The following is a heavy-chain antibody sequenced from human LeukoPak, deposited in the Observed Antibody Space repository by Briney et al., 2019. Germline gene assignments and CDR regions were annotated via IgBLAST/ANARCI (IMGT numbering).Heavy chain of an antibody. Sequence: SGTLSLTCAVSGGSISSSNWWSWVRQPPGKGLEWIGEIYHSGSTNYNPSLKSRVTISVDKSKNQFSLKLSSVTAADTAVYYCARKRPEWFGELAFYFDYWGQGTLVTVSS. J-gene: IGHJ4*02. CDR3: ARKRPEWFGELAFYFDY. D-gene: IGHD3-10*01. CDR1: GGSISSSNW. CDR2: IYHSGST. V-gene: IGHV4-4*02.